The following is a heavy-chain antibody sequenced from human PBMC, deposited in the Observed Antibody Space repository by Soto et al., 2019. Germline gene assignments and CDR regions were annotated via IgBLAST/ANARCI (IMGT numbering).Heavy chain of an antibody. CDR1: GASITFGGYS. Sequence: SETLSLTCTFSGASITFGGYSCSWIRQTPGKGLEWIGYINHLETTFYNPSFGSRLTLSIDRAKNQFSLKLHSMSAADRAVYFCARGGGYDSFEYLGQGILVTVSS. J-gene: IGHJ4*02. D-gene: IGHD5-12*01. CDR2: INHLETT. CDR3: ARGGGYDSFEY. V-gene: IGHV4-30-2*01.